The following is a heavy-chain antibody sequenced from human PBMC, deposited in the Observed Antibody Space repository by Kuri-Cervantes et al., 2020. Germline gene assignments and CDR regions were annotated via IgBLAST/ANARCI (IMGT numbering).Heavy chain of an antibody. V-gene: IGHV4-39*07. CDR2: IYHSGST. CDR3: ARLHYGDYVFDY. CDR1: GGSISTSSYY. D-gene: IGHD4-17*01. Sequence: SETLSLTCTVSGGSISTSSYYWGWIRQPPGTGLEWIGSIYHSGSTYYNPSLKSRVTISVDTSKNQFSLKLSSVTAADTAVYYCARLHYGDYVFDYWGQGTLVTVSS. J-gene: IGHJ4*02.